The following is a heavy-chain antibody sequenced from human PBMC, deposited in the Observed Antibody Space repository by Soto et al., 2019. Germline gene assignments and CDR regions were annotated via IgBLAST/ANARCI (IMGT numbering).Heavy chain of an antibody. CDR1: GFAVSDKY. V-gene: IGHV3-53*01. D-gene: IGHD3-10*01. J-gene: IGHJ3*02. CDR2: IYTSGTT. CDR3: ARDGFGRYDGSGSEAFDI. Sequence: GGSLRLSXAASGFAVSDKYMNWVRQAPGKGLEWVSVIYTSGTTYYADSAKGRFTISGDNFKNTLYLQMNSLRDEDTAMYYCARDGFGRYDGSGSEAFDIWGQGTMVTVSS.